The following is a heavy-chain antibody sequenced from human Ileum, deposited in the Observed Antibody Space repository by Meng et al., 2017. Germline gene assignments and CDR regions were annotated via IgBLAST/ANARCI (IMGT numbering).Heavy chain of an antibody. J-gene: IGHJ4*02. CDR1: GTW. CDR2: IFQSGRT. CDR3: ATSNDRDVYYLGY. Sequence: QVRLRASGPRLVKPSGTLSLTCAVSGTWWSWVRQPPGKGLEWIGEIFQSGRTNYNPSLKSRVTISIDKSKSQISLQLSAVTAADTAVYSCATSNDRDVYYLGYWGQGTLVTVSS. D-gene: IGHD3-22*01. V-gene: IGHV4-4*02.